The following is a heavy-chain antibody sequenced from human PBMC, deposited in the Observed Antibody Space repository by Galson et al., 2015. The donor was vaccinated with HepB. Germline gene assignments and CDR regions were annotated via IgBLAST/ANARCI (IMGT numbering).Heavy chain of an antibody. J-gene: IGHJ5*02. CDR2: ISGSGGST. V-gene: IGHV3-23*01. D-gene: IGHD5-24*01. Sequence: SLRLSCAASGFTFSGYAMSWVRQAPGKGLEWVSAISGSGGSTYYADSVKGRFTISRDNSKNTLYLQMNSLRAEDTAVYYCAKGPRRDGYNINWFDPWGQGTLVTVSS. CDR3: AKGPRRDGYNINWFDP. CDR1: GFTFSGYA.